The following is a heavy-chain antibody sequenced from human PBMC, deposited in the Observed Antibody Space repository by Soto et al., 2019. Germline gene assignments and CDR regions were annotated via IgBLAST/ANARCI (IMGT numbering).Heavy chain of an antibody. CDR3: ARVMEFGDYYFDY. CDR1: GYTFTGYY. Sequence: ASVKVSCKASGYTFTGYYMHWVRQAPGQGLEWMGWINPNSGGTNYAQKFQGRVTMTRDTSISTAYMELSRLRSGDTAVYYCARVMEFGDYYFDYWGQGTLVTVSS. D-gene: IGHD4-17*01. CDR2: INPNSGGT. J-gene: IGHJ4*02. V-gene: IGHV1-2*02.